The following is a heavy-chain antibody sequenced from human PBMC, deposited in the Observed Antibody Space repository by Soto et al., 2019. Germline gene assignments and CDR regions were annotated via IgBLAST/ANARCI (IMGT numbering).Heavy chain of an antibody. J-gene: IGHJ5*02. D-gene: IGHD3-3*01. Sequence: PGGSLRLSCAASGFTFSSYAMSWVRQAPGKGLEWVSAISGSGGSTYYADSVKGRFTISRDNSKNALYLQMNSLRAEDTAVYYCAKAPFNYDFWSGYSPNWFDPWGQGTLVTVSS. CDR1: GFTFSSYA. CDR2: ISGSGGST. V-gene: IGHV3-23*01. CDR3: AKAPFNYDFWSGYSPNWFDP.